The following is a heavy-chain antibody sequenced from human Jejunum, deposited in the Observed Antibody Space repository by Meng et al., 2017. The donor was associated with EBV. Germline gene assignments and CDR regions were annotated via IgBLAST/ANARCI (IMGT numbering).Heavy chain of an antibody. CDR2: INESGST. CDR1: GGPVSGHY. V-gene: IGHV4-34*01. CDR3: RQAFCSAEAGCSDR. J-gene: IGHJ5*02. D-gene: IGHD3-3*01. Sequence: QVHLQQWGAGLLKPSEALSLTCAAYGGPVSGHYWSWIRQSPGKRLEWIGEINESGSTNYNPSLKSRVIIFMDTSKNQFSLNLNSVIAADTAVYYCRQAFCSAEAGCSDRWGQGTLVTVS.